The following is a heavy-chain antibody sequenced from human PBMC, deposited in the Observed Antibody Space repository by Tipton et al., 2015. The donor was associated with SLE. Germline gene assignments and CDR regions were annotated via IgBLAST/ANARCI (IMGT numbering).Heavy chain of an antibody. J-gene: IGHJ4*02. CDR3: TREYRNANRN. V-gene: IGHV3-72*01. Sequence: GSLRLSCGASGFTFSDHYMDWVRQAPGKGLEWVGRSRNKPNSYATEYAASVKGRFTISRDDSKNSVDLQMNNLKTEDTAVYYCTREYRNANRNWGQGTLVTVSS. CDR1: GFTFSDHY. D-gene: IGHD5-12*01. CDR2: SRNKPNSYAT.